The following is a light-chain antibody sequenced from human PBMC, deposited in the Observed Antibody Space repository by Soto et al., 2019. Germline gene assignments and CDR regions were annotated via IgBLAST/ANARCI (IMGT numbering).Light chain of an antibody. CDR1: SSDVGNYDY. J-gene: IGLJ2*01. Sequence: QSALTQPASVSGSPGQSITISCTGTSSDVGNYDYVSWYLHHPGTAPKLIIYEVTNRPSGVSNRFSGSKSGNTASLTISGLQAEDEADYYCSSYTSSTTVIFGGGTK. CDR3: SSYTSSTTVI. V-gene: IGLV2-14*01. CDR2: EVT.